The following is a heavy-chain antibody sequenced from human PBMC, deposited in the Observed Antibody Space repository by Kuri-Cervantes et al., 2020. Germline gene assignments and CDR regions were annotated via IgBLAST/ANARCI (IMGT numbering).Heavy chain of an antibody. CDR1: GFTFSSFW. J-gene: IGHJ3*02. Sequence: GGSLRLSCAASGFTFSSFWMSWVRQAPGKGLEWVANMKQDGTEKYYVDSVKGRFTISRGNAKNSLYLQMNSLRAEDTAVYYCARWRIDIARGAFDIWGQGTMVTVSS. D-gene: IGHD2-15*01. V-gene: IGHV3-7*01. CDR2: MKQDGTEK. CDR3: ARWRIDIARGAFDI.